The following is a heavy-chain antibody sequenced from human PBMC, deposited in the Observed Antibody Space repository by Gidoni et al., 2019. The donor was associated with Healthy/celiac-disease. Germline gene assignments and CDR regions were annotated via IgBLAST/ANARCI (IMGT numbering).Heavy chain of an antibody. CDR3: TTEHSSWYVNYYYYGMDV. CDR2: IKSKTDGGTT. CDR1: GFTFSNAW. V-gene: IGHV3-15*01. D-gene: IGHD6-13*01. Sequence: EVQLVESGGGLVKPGGSLRLSCAASGFTFSNAWMSWVRQAPGKGLEWVGRIKSKTDGGTTDYAAPVKGRFTISRDDSKNTLYLQMNSLKTEDTAVYYCTTEHSSWYVNYYYYGMDVWGQGTTVTVSS. J-gene: IGHJ6*02.